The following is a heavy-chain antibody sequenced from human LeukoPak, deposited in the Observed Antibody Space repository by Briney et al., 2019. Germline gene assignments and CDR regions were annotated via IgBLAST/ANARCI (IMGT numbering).Heavy chain of an antibody. CDR1: GGSISSSNW. J-gene: IGHJ4*02. CDR3: ARYSVGHGGWQFFDY. V-gene: IGHV4-4*02. Sequence: SETLSLTCAVSGGSISSSNWWSWVRQPPGKGLEWIGEIYHSGSTNYNPSLKSRVTISVDTSKNQFSLKLSSVTAADTAVYFCARYSVGHGGWQFFDYWGQGTLVTVSS. D-gene: IGHD5/OR15-5a*01. CDR2: IYHSGST.